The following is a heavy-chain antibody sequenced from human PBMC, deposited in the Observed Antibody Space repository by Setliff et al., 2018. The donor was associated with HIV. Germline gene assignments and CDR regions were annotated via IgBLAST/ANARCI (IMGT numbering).Heavy chain of an antibody. Sequence: PGGSLRLSCVGYGFSFSNAWLSWVRQAPGKGLEWVARIKSKVDGETTDHAAPVKGRFTVSRDDSENTLYLQMNSLKTEDTGVYYCTTEGANSPAYHWGQGTLVTVSS. CDR1: GFSFSNAW. CDR2: IKSKVDGETT. V-gene: IGHV3-15*05. J-gene: IGHJ5*02. CDR3: TTEGANSPAYH.